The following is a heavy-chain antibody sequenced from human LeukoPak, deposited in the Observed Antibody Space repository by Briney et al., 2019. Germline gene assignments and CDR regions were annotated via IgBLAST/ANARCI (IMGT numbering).Heavy chain of an antibody. V-gene: IGHV5-51*01. CDR1: GYSFTSYW. D-gene: IGHD3-3*01. CDR2: IYPGDSDT. CDR3: ARHRNYDFWSGYYPYYFDY. J-gene: IGHJ4*02. Sequence: GESLKISCKGSGYSFTSYWIGWVRQMPGKGLGWMGIIYPGDSDTRYSPSFQGQVTISADKSISTAYLQWSSLKASDTAMYYCARHRNYDFWSGYYPYYFDYWGQGTLVTVSS.